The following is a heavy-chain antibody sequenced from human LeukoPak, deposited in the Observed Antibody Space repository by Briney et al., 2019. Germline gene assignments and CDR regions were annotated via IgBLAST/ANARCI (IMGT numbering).Heavy chain of an antibody. CDR2: INHSGST. V-gene: IGHV4-34*01. CDR1: GGSFSGYY. J-gene: IGHJ4*02. Sequence: SETLSLTCAVYGGSFSGYYWSWIRQPPGKGLEWIGEINHSGSTNYNPSLKSRVTISVDTSKNQFSLKLSSVTAADTAVYYCAKGWYSSGWYNPFFDYWGQGTLVTVSS. CDR3: AKGWYSSGWYNPFFDY. D-gene: IGHD6-19*01.